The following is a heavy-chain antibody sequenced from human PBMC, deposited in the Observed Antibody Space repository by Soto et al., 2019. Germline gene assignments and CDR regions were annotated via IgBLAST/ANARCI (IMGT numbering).Heavy chain of an antibody. J-gene: IGHJ6*02. CDR2: ISYDGSNK. CDR1: GFTFSSYA. CDR3: ALGPSGYDRMGYYYGMDV. Sequence: GGSLRLSCAASGFTFSSYAMHWVRQAPGKGLEWVAVISYDGSNKYYADSVKGRFTISRDNSKNTLYLQMNSLRAEDTAVYYCALGPSGYDRMGYYYGMDVWGQGTTVTVSS. D-gene: IGHD3-22*01. V-gene: IGHV3-30-3*01.